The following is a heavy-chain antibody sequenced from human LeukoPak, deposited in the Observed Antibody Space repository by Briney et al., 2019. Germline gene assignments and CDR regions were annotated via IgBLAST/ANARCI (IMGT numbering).Heavy chain of an antibody. CDR3: AQNENPYTMVKAFDI. CDR1: GYSFTSYW. Sequence: GESLKISCKGSGYSFTSYWISWVRQMPGKGLEWMGRIDPSDSYTNYSPSFQGHVTISADKSVSTAYLQWSSLKASDTAMYYCAQNENPYTMVKAFDIWGQGTMVTVSS. J-gene: IGHJ3*02. D-gene: IGHD3-10*01. V-gene: IGHV5-10-1*01. CDR2: IDPSDSYT.